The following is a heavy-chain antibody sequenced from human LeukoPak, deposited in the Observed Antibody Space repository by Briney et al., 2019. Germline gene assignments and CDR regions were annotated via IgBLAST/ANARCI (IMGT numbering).Heavy chain of an antibody. D-gene: IGHD6-13*01. Sequence: ASETVSCKASGYTFTGYYMHWVRQAPGQGLEWMGWINPNSGGTNYAQKFQGRVTMTRDTSISTAYMELSRLRSDDTAVYYCARGGGIAATNWFDPWGQGSLASVSS. J-gene: IGHJ5*02. CDR2: INPNSGGT. CDR1: GYTFTGYY. V-gene: IGHV1-2*02. CDR3: ARGGGIAATNWFDP.